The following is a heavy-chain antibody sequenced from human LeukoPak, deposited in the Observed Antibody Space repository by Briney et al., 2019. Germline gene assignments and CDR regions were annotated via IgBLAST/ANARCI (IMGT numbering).Heavy chain of an antibody. J-gene: IGHJ4*02. CDR2: IIPIFGTA. D-gene: IGHD3-10*01. Sequence: SVTVSCKASGGTFSSYAISWVRQAPGQGLEWMGGIIPIFGTANYAQKFQGRVTITADESTSTAYMELSSLRSEDTAVYYCASNYGSGSTLDYWGQGTLVTVSS. V-gene: IGHV1-69*13. CDR1: GGTFSSYA. CDR3: ASNYGSGSTLDY.